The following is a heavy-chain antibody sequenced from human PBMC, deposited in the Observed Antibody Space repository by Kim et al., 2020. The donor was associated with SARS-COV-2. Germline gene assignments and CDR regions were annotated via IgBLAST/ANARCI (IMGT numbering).Heavy chain of an antibody. CDR2: INHSGST. J-gene: IGHJ5*02. CDR1: GGSFSGYY. D-gene: IGHD3-10*01. Sequence: SETLSLTCAVYGGSFSGYYWSWIRQPPGKGLEWIGEINHSGSTNYNPSLKSRVTISVDTSKNQFSLKLSSVTAADTAVYYCARGLFLRWFGELLSGPGPAGFDPWGQGTLVTVSS. V-gene: IGHV4-34*01. CDR3: ARGLFLRWFGELLSGPGPAGFDP.